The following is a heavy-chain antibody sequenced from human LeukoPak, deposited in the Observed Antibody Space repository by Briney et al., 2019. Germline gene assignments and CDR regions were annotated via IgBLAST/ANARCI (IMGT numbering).Heavy chain of an antibody. CDR2: IYTSGST. CDR1: GGSISSYY. D-gene: IGHD1-26*01. J-gene: IGHJ6*03. Sequence: SETLSLTCTVSGGSISSYYWSWIRQPAGKGLEWIGRIYTSGSTNYNPSLKSRVTMSVDTSKNQFSLKLSSVTAADTAVYYCARAPSIVGAYYYYMDVWGKGTTVTVSS. CDR3: ARAPSIVGAYYYYMDV. V-gene: IGHV4-4*07.